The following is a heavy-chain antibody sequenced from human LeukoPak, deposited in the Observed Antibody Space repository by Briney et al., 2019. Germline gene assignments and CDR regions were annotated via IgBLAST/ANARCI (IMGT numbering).Heavy chain of an antibody. CDR2: IYYSGGT. D-gene: IGHD3-22*01. J-gene: IGHJ6*02. CDR3: AVDSSGYYGMDV. Sequence: SETLSLTCAVYGGSFSGYYWSWIRQPPGKGLEWIGYIYYSGGTNYNPSLKSRVTISVDTSKNQFSLKLSSVTAADTAVYYCAVDSSGYYGMDVWGQGTTVTVSS. V-gene: IGHV4-59*01. CDR1: GGSFSGYY.